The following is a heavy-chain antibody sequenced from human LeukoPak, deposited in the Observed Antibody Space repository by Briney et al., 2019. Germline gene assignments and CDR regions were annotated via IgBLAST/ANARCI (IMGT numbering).Heavy chain of an antibody. V-gene: IGHV4-39*01. J-gene: IGHJ4*02. CDR2: IYYSGST. D-gene: IGHD6-6*01. CDR1: GGSISSSSYY. Sequence: SDTLSLTCTVSGGSISSSSYYWGWIRQPPGKGLEWIGSIYYSGSTYYNPSLKSRVTISVDTSKNQFSLKLSSVTAADTAVYYCARHGYSSSSGGFDYWGQGTLVTVSS. CDR3: ARHGYSSSSGGFDY.